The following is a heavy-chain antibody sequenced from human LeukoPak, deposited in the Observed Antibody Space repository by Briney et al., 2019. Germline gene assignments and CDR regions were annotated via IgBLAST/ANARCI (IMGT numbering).Heavy chain of an antibody. D-gene: IGHD3-9*01. CDR2: IYTSGST. V-gene: IGHV4-4*07. Sequence: SETLSLTCTVSGGSISSYYWSWIRQPAGKGLEWIGRIYTSGSTNYNPSLKSRVTMSVDTSKNQFSLKLSSVTAADTAVYYCAREERGYFDWLSQVPGAFEIWGQGTMVTVSS. CDR1: GGSISSYY. J-gene: IGHJ3*02. CDR3: AREERGYFDWLSQVPGAFEI.